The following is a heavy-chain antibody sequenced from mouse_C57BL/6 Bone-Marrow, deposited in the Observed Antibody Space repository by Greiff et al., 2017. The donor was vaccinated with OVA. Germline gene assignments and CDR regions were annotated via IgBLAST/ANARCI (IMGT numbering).Heavy chain of an antibody. J-gene: IGHJ4*01. CDR1: GYSITSGYY. Sequence: EVKLQESGPGLVKPSQSLSLTCSVTGYSITSGYYWNWIRQFPGNKLEWMGYISYDGSNNYNQSLKNRISITRDTSKNQFFLKLNSVTTEDTATYYGARTEGYGNYAMDYWGQGTSVTVSS. D-gene: IGHD2-10*02. V-gene: IGHV3-6*01. CDR3: ARTEGYGNYAMDY. CDR2: ISYDGSN.